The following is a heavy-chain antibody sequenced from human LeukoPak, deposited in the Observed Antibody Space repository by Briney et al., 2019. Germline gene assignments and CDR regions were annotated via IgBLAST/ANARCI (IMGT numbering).Heavy chain of an antibody. J-gene: IGHJ5*02. D-gene: IGHD3/OR15-3a*01. CDR2: INPNSGGT. CDR3: ARALGLVKNWFDP. Sequence: ASVKVSCKASGYTFTGYYMHWVRQAPGQGLEWMGWINPNSGGTNYALKFQGRVTMTRDTSISTAYMELSRLRSDDTAVYYCARALGLVKNWFDPWGQGTLVTVSS. V-gene: IGHV1-2*02. CDR1: GYTFTGYY.